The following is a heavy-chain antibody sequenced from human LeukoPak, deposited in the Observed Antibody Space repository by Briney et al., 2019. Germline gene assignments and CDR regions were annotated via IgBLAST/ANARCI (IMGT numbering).Heavy chain of an antibody. CDR1: GYTFTNYD. CDR2: MNPNSGNT. CDR3: AREGLDY. V-gene: IGHV1-8*03. J-gene: IGHJ4*02. Sequence: APVKVSCKAFGYTFTNYDINWVRQATGQGLEWMGYMNPNSGNTGYAQKFQDRVTITSDTSISTAYMELSSLRSDDTAVYYCAREGLDYWGQGTLVTVSS.